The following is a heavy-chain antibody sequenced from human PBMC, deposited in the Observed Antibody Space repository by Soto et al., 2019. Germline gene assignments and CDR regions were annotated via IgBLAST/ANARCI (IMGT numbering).Heavy chain of an antibody. CDR3: ARVVRFFRWDAGY. D-gene: IGHD1-26*01. CDR2: MNTNTGNT. CDR1: GYTFTEFD. Sequence: QVLLVQSGADVKKPGASVKVSCKTSGYTFTEFDINWVRQAPGQGLEWMGWMNTNTGNTGYAQKFQGRVTMTRDAAISTAYMELTRLSSEDTAAYYCARVVRFFRWDAGYWGHGTLVSVSS. J-gene: IGHJ4*01. V-gene: IGHV1-8*01.